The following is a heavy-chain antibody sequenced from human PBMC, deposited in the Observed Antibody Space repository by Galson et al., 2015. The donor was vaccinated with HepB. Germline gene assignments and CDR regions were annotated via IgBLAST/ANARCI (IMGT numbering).Heavy chain of an antibody. V-gene: IGHV4-39*01. CDR2: IYYSGST. CDR3: ARRAGIAVAGFDY. Sequence: ETLSLTCTVSGGSISSSSYYWGWIRQPPGKGLEWIGSIYYSGSTYYNPSLKSRVTISVDTSKNQFSLKLSSVTAADTAVYYCARRAGIAVAGFDYWGQGTLVTVSS. J-gene: IGHJ4*02. CDR1: GGSISSSSYY. D-gene: IGHD6-19*01.